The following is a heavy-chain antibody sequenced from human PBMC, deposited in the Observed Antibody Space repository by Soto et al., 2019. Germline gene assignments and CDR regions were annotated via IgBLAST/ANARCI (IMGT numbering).Heavy chain of an antibody. CDR1: GYTFTSYG. CDR3: ARSYRSRAGAFDI. D-gene: IGHD3-10*01. J-gene: IGHJ3*02. CDR2: ISAYNGNT. Sequence: ASVKVSWKASGYTFTSYGISWVRQAPGQGLERMGWISAYNGNTNYAHKLQGRVTMTTDTSTSTAYMVLRSLRFDVTAVYYCARSYRSRAGAFDIWGQGTMVTVSS. V-gene: IGHV1-18*01.